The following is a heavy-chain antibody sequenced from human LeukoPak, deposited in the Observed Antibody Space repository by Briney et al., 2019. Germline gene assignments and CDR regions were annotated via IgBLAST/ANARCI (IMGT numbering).Heavy chain of an antibody. CDR1: GYTFTSYD. CDR2: MNPNSGNT. CDR3: ARVPTPSLIWFDP. V-gene: IGHV1-8*01. J-gene: IGHJ5*02. Sequence: ASVKVSCKASGYTFTSYDINWVRQATGHGLEWMGWMNPNSGNTGYAQKFQGRVTMTRDTSISTAYMELSSLRSEDTAVYYCARVPTPSLIWFDPWGQGTLVTVSS.